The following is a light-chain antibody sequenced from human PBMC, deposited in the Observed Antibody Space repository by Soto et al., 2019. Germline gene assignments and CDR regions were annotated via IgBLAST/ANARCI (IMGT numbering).Light chain of an antibody. J-gene: IGKJ1*01. CDR3: QQYGKSLWT. Sequence: ETVLTQSAGTLALSPLERAARSCSACQSFSINYLAWYQQKPGQAPRLLIYRASYRATGIPDRFSGSGSGTDFTLTISRLEPEDFAVYYCQQYGKSLWTFGQGTKVDIK. V-gene: IGKV3-20*01. CDR1: QSFSINY. CDR2: RAS.